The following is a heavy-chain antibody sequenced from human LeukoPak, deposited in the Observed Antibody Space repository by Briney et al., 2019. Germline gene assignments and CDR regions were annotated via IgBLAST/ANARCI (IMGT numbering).Heavy chain of an antibody. J-gene: IGHJ4*02. CDR2: IYYTGST. V-gene: IGHV4-59*02. D-gene: IGHD3/OR15-3a*01. CDR3: ARRTGYYDGFDY. CDR1: DGSVGSYY. Sequence: PSETLSLTCTVSDGSVGSYYWSWIRHPPGKGLEWIGYIYYTGSTNYSPSLKSRATISVDTSKNQFSLKLSSVTAADTAVYYCARRTGYYDGFDYWGQGTLVTVSS.